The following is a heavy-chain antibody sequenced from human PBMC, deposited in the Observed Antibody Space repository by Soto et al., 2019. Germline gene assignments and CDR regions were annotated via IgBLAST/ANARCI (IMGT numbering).Heavy chain of an antibody. D-gene: IGHD3-3*01. CDR1: GGSISSSSYY. V-gene: IGHV4-39*01. CDR3: ARQVWRRYNFDY. Sequence: SETLSLTCTVSGGSISSSSYYWGWIRQPPGKGLEWIGSIYYSGSTYYNPSLKSRVTISVDTSKNQFSLKLSSVTAADTAVYFRARQVWRRYNFDYWGQGTLVTVSS. J-gene: IGHJ4*02. CDR2: IYYSGST.